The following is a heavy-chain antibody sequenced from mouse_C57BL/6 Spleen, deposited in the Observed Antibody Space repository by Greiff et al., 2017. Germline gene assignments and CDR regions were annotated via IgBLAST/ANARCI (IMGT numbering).Heavy chain of an antibody. CDR2: IDPSDSYT. J-gene: IGHJ4*01. D-gene: IGHD3-1*01. Sequence: QVQLQQPGAELVKPGASVKLSCKASGYTFTSYWMQWVKQRPGQGLEWIGEIDPSDSYTNYNQKFKGKATLTVDTSSSTAYMQISSLTSDDSAVYYCARRSIGYYAMDYWGQGTSVTVSS. CDR1: GYTFTSYW. V-gene: IGHV1-50*01. CDR3: ARRSIGYYAMDY.